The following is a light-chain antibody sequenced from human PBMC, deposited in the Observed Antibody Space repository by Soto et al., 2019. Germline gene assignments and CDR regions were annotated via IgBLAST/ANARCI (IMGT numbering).Light chain of an antibody. CDR1: QNISSS. CDR3: RQLRSYPST. V-gene: IGKV1-9*01. J-gene: IGKJ4*01. CDR2: AAS. Sequence: IELTQSPSSLSASVGDRVTITCRASQNISSSLGWYQQKPGKAPKLLIYAASILQSGVPSRFSGSGGGTDFTLTISSRQAEDFVRYFCRQLRSYPSTFGGGTKVEIK.